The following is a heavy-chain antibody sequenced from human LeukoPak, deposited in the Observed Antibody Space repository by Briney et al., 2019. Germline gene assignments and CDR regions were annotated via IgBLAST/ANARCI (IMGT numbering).Heavy chain of an antibody. CDR3: AKGPDSSGYYYFDY. V-gene: IGHV3-30*18. CDR2: ISYDGSNK. J-gene: IGHJ4*02. Sequence: GGSLRLSCAASGFTFNNYGMHWVRQAPGKGLEWVAVISYDGSNKYYADSVKGRFTISRDNSKNTLYLQMNSLRAEDTAVYYCAKGPDSSGYYYFDYWGQGTLVTVSS. CDR1: GFTFNNYG. D-gene: IGHD3-22*01.